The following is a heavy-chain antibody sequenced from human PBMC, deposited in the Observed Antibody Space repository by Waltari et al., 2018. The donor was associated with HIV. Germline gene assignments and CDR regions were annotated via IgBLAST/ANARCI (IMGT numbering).Heavy chain of an antibody. CDR1: GGSISSGSYY. CDR3: ARDRGGYGDYADDY. D-gene: IGHD4-17*01. Sequence: QVQLQESGPGLVKPSQTLSLTCTVSGGSISSGSYYWSWIRQPAGKGLEWIGRIYTSGSTNYNPSLKSRVTISVDTSKNQFSLKLSSVTAADTAVYYCARDRGGYGDYADDYWGQGTLVTVSS. J-gene: IGHJ4*02. V-gene: IGHV4-61*02. CDR2: IYTSGST.